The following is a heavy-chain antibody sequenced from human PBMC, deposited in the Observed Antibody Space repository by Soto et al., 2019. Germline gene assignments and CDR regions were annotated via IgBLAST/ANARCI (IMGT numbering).Heavy chain of an antibody. V-gene: IGHV4-30-4*01. J-gene: IGHJ6*02. CDR3: ARTYGDYGYYYYGMDV. D-gene: IGHD4-17*01. CDR2: IYYSGST. CDR1: GGSISSGDYY. Sequence: SETLSLTCTVSGGSISSGDYYWSWIRQPPGKGLEWIGYIYYSGSTYYNPSLKSRVTISVDTSKNQFSLKLSSVTAADTAVYYCARTYGDYGYYYYGMDVWGQGTTVT.